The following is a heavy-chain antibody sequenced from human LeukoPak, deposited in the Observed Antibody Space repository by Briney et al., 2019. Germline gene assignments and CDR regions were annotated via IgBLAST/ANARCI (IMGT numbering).Heavy chain of an antibody. D-gene: IGHD6-19*01. V-gene: IGHV1-2*02. Sequence: GASVKVSCKASGYTFTGYYMHWVRQAPGQGLERMGWINPNSGGTNYAQKFQGRVTMTRDTSISTAYMELSRLRSDDTAVYYCASFRVAGLGTHWPWGQGTLVTVSS. CDR3: ASFRVAGLGTHWP. CDR1: GYTFTGYY. CDR2: INPNSGGT. J-gene: IGHJ5*02.